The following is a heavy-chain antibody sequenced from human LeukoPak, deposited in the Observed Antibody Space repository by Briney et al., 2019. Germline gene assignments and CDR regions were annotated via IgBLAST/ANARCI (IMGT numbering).Heavy chain of an antibody. CDR2: IYYSGST. D-gene: IGHD6-13*01. CDR1: GGSISSYY. J-gene: IGHJ4*02. CDR3: ARVTGYVMEDYFEY. V-gene: IGHV4-59*01. Sequence: SETLSLTCTVSGGSISSYYWSWIRQPPGKGLEWIGYIYYSGSTNYNPSLKSRVTISVDTSKNQFSLRLSSVTAADTAVYYCARVTGYVMEDYFEYWGQGTLVTVSS.